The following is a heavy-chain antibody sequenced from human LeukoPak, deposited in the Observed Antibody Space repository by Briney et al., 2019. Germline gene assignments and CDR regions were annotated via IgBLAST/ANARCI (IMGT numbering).Heavy chain of an antibody. CDR1: GFTFSSYA. Sequence: QAGGSLRLSCAASGFTFSSYAMSWVRQAPGKGLEWVSAISGSGGSTYYADSVRGRFTISRDNSKNTLYLQMNSLRAEDRAVYYCAKTFFESGSYLYYFDYWGQGTLVTVSS. CDR2: ISGSGGST. CDR3: AKTFFESGSYLYYFDY. V-gene: IGHV3-23*01. J-gene: IGHJ4*02. D-gene: IGHD3-10*01.